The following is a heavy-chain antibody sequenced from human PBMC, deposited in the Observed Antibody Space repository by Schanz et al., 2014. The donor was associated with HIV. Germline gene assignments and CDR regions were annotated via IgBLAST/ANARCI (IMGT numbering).Heavy chain of an antibody. D-gene: IGHD2-2*01. CDR3: AKDGWYQLSSLSYYYSMDV. CDR1: RFTLSSYG. CDR2: ISYDGSSK. Sequence: VQLLESGGGLVQPGGSLRLSCAASRFTLSSYGMHWVRQAPGKGLEWVAVISYDGSSKYYADSVKGRFTISRDNSKNTLYLQMNSLRAEDTAVYYCAKDGWYQLSSLSYYYSMDVWGHGTTVTVSS. J-gene: IGHJ6*02. V-gene: IGHV3-30*18.